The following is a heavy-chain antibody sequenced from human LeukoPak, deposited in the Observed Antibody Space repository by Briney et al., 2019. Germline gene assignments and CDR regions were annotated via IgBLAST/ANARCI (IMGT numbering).Heavy chain of an antibody. D-gene: IGHD5-12*01. CDR3: ARGGGYSGYDFGY. CDR2: IYYSGST. J-gene: IGHJ4*02. Sequence: SETLSLTCTVSGGSISSYYWSWIRQPPGKGLEWIGYIYYSGSTNYNPSLKSRVTISVDTSKNQFSLNLISVTAADTAVYYCARGGGYSGYDFGYWGQGTLVTISS. CDR1: GGSISSYY. V-gene: IGHV4-59*01.